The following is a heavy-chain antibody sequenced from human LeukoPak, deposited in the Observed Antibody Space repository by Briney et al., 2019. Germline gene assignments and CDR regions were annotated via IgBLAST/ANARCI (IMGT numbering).Heavy chain of an antibody. J-gene: IGHJ4*02. CDR3: AKLLSYSVDHYGSGPAPHFDY. CDR2: ISGSGGST. Sequence: GGSLRLSCAASGFTFSSYAMSWVRQAPGKGLEWVSAISGSGGSTYYADSVKGRFTISRDNSKNTLYLQMNSLRAEDTAVYYCAKLLSYSVDHYGSGPAPHFDYWGQGTLVTVSS. V-gene: IGHV3-23*01. CDR1: GFTFSSYA. D-gene: IGHD3-10*01.